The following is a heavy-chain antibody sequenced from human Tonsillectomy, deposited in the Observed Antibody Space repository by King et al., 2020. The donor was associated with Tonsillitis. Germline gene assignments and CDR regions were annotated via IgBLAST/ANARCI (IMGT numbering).Heavy chain of an antibody. V-gene: IGHV1-18*01. D-gene: IGHD3-9*01. CDR3: AGDGRGWDGPGHSFDL. J-gene: IGHJ1*01. CDR2: ISVHTGNT. CDR1: GYTFTNYG. Sequence: QLVQSGAEVKKPGASVRVSCKTSGYTFTNYGITWVRQAPGQGLEWMGWISVHTGNTNYAEKLQGRVTMTTDTSTSTAYMELRSLRSDDTAVYHCAGDGRGWDGPGHSFDLWGQGTLVPL.